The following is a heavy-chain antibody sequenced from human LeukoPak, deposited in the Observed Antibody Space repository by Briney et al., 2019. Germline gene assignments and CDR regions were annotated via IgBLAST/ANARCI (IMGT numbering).Heavy chain of an antibody. V-gene: IGHV4-59*01. CDR1: GGSISSYY. CDR3: ARTTRYCTNGVCYIDSYYYGMDV. Sequence: SETLCLTCTVSGGSISSYYWSWIRQPPGKGLEWIGYIYYSGSTNYNPSLKSRVTISVDTSKNQFSLKLSSVTAADTAVYYCARTTRYCTNGVCYIDSYYYGMDVWGQGTTVTVSS. CDR2: IYYSGST. D-gene: IGHD2-8*01. J-gene: IGHJ6*02.